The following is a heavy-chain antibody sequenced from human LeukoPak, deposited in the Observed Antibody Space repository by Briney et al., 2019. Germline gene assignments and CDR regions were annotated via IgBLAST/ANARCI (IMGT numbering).Heavy chain of an antibody. D-gene: IGHD4-11*01. V-gene: IGHV3-23*01. CDR3: VKRTVGAGFDI. CDR1: GFTFSTYA. J-gene: IGHJ3*02. CDR2: ISSNSGGT. Sequence: GGSLRLSCAASGFTFSTYAMSWVRQAPGKGLEWVSAISSNSGGTYYADSVKGRFTISRDNSKNTLYLQMNSLRAEDTAVHYCVKRTVGAGFDIWGQGTMVTVSS.